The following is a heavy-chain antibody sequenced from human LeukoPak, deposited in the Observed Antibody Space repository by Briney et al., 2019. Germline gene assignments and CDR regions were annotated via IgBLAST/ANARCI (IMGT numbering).Heavy chain of an antibody. Sequence: ASVKVSCKASGYTFTSYGISWVRQAPGQGLEWMGGIIPIFGTANYAQKFQGRVTITADKSTSTAYMELSSLRSEDTAVYYCARDRDILTGYYRPLMDVWGKGTTVTVSS. D-gene: IGHD3-9*01. V-gene: IGHV1-69*06. J-gene: IGHJ6*04. CDR3: ARDRDILTGYYRPLMDV. CDR1: GYTFTSYG. CDR2: IIPIFGTA.